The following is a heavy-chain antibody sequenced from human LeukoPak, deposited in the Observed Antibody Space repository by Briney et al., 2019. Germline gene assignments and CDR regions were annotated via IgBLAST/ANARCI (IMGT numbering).Heavy chain of an antibody. CDR2: ISGSGGST. Sequence: QTGGSLRLSCAASGFTFSTYPMSWVRQAPGKGLEWVSAISGSGGSTYYTDSVKGRFTISRDNSKNTLYLQMNSLRAEDTAVYYCASLYYYDSSGYYPFDYWGQGTLVTVSS. V-gene: IGHV3-23*01. D-gene: IGHD3-22*01. CDR1: GFTFSTYP. CDR3: ASLYYYDSSGYYPFDY. J-gene: IGHJ4*02.